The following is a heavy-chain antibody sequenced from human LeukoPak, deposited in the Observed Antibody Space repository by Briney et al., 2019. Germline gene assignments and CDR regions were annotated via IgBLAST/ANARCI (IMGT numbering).Heavy chain of an antibody. J-gene: IGHJ4*02. Sequence: PGGSLRLSCAASGFTFSSFSMNWVRQAPGKGLEWVSSISSSSSYIYYADSVKGRFTISRDNAKNSLYLQMNSLRAKDTAVYYCARGADILTGYVTFDYWGQGSLVTVSS. CDR1: GFTFSSFS. CDR3: ARGADILTGYVTFDY. D-gene: IGHD3-9*01. CDR2: ISSSSSYI. V-gene: IGHV3-21*01.